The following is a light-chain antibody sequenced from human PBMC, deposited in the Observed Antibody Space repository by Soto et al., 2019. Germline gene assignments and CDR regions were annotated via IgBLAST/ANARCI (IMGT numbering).Light chain of an antibody. J-gene: IGKJ1*01. CDR3: QQYNSYGT. Sequence: DIQMTQSPSTLSASVGDRVTITCRASQSISSWLAWYQQKPGKAPKLLIYDASSVESGVPARFSGSGSGTEFTLTISSLQPDDVATYYCQQYNSYGTFGQGTKVDIK. CDR1: QSISSW. V-gene: IGKV1-5*01. CDR2: DAS.